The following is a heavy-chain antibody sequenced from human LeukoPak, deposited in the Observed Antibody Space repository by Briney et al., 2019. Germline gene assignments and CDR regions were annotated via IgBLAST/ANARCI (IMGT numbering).Heavy chain of an antibody. CDR3: ARDTGGYDWRFDY. Sequence: SVKVSCKASGGTFSSYAISWVRQAPGQGLEWMGGIIPIFGTANYAQKFQGRVTITADESTSTAYMELSSLRSEDTAVYYCARDTGGYDWRFDYWGQGTLVTVSS. J-gene: IGHJ4*02. D-gene: IGHD5-12*01. CDR1: GGTFSSYA. V-gene: IGHV1-69*13. CDR2: IIPIFGTA.